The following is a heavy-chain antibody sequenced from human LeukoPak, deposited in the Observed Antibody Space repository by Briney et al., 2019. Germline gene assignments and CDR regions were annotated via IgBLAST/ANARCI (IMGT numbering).Heavy chain of an antibody. CDR3: TTTAMVTGFDY. D-gene: IGHD5-18*01. V-gene: IGHV3-73*01. CDR2: IRGKANSYAT. CDR1: GFTFSGSA. Sequence: GGSLRLSCAASGFTFSGSAMHWVRQASGKGLEWVGRIRGKANSYATAYAASVKGRFTISRDDSKNTAYLQMNSLKTEDTAVYYCTTTAMVTGFDYWGQGTLVTVSS. J-gene: IGHJ4*02.